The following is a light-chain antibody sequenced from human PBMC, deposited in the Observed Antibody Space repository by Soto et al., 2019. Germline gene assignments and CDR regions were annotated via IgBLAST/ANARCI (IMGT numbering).Light chain of an antibody. J-gene: IGKJ1*01. CDR1: QSLSSR. CDR2: DAY. Sequence: DIQLTQSPSTLSASVGDRVTLTCRAAQSLSSRLAWYQHRPGKAPRLLIYDAYSLESGVPSRFSGSGSGTEFTLTISSLQPDDFATYYCQQYSSSSEWTFGQGTKVDI. CDR3: QQYSSSSEWT. V-gene: IGKV1-5*01.